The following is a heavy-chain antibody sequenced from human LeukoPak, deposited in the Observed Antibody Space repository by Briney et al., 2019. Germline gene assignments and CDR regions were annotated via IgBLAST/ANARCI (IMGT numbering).Heavy chain of an antibody. D-gene: IGHD6-19*01. CDR2: ISGSGGST. J-gene: IGHJ4*02. CDR3: AKVGGIAVAGEELDY. V-gene: IGHV3-23*01. Sequence: GGSLRLSCAASGFTSSSYAMSWVRQAPGKGLEWVSAISGSGGSTYYADSVKGRFTISRDNSKNTLYLQMNSLRAEDTAVYYCAKVGGIAVAGEELDYWGQGTLVTVSS. CDR1: GFTSSSYA.